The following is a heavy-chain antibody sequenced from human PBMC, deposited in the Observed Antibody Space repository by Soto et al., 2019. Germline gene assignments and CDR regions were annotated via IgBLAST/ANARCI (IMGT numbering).Heavy chain of an antibody. CDR2: INHNSGGT. V-gene: IGHV1-2*04. CDR1: GYTFTGYY. D-gene: IGHD1-26*01. CDR3: ARDIGSYSFDY. Sequence: QVQLVQSGAEVKKPGASVKVSCKASGYTFTGYYMHWVRQAPGQGLEWMGWINHNSGGTNYAQKFQGWVTMTRDTSISTAYMELSRLRSDDTAVYYCARDIGSYSFDYWGQGTLVTVSS. J-gene: IGHJ4*02.